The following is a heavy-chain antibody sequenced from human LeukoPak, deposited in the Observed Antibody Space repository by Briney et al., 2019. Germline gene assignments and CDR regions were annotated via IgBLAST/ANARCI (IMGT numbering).Heavy chain of an antibody. D-gene: IGHD2/OR15-2a*01. J-gene: IGHJ4*02. V-gene: IGHV4-59*08. Sequence: SETLSLTCTVSGGSMSGHWWSWIRQPPGKGLEWIGDIFYSGGTNNNSPLKSRLTMSLDTSKNQFSPKLSSVTAADTAMYYCARRNTADASIDFWGQGILVIASS. CDR3: ARRNTADASIDF. CDR1: GGSMSGHW. CDR2: IFYSGGT.